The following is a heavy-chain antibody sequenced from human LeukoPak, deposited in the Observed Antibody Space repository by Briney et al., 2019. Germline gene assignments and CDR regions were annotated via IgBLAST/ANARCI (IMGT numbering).Heavy chain of an antibody. D-gene: IGHD6-19*01. V-gene: IGHV4-38-2*02. CDR1: GYSISSGFY. CDR2: VYHGGSS. J-gene: IGHJ4*02. CDR3: ARDQSSIAVAPFDY. Sequence: SETLSPTCTVSGYSISSGFYWGWIRQPPGKGLEWIGNVYHGGSSYYNPSLNSRVTISVDTSKNQFSLKLSSVTAADTAVYYCARDQSSIAVAPFDYWGQGTLVTVSS.